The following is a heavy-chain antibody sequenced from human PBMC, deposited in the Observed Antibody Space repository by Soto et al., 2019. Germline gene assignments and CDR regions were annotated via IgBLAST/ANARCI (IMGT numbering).Heavy chain of an antibody. CDR2: ISNYDNT. Sequence: GWSLRLSFASSGFTVNTFNMNWVRQAPGKGLEWVSSISNYDNTAYADSVKGRFTVSRDNAKNSLFLQMNSLRAEDTAVYYCTLYDALVFDFWGQGALVTVSS. D-gene: IGHD2-8*01. V-gene: IGHV3-21*01. CDR3: TLYDALVFDF. CDR1: GFTVNTFN. J-gene: IGHJ4*02.